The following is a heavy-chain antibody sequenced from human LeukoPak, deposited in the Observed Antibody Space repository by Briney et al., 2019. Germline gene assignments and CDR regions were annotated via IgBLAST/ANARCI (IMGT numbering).Heavy chain of an antibody. CDR1: GFTFSNYW. V-gene: IGHV3-74*01. CDR2: ISPDGTIT. J-gene: IGHJ4*02. D-gene: IGHD6-13*01. Sequence: GGSLRLSCAASGFTFSNYWMHWVRQAPGKGLVWVSRISPDGTITNYADSVKGRFTMSRDNAKNMLYLQMNSLRAEETAVYYCARGASTWYDYWGQGTLVTVSS. CDR3: ARGASTWYDY.